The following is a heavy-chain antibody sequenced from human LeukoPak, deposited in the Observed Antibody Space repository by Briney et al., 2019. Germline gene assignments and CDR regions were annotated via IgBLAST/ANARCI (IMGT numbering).Heavy chain of an antibody. CDR1: GYTFSDCY. CDR2: VNPNSGGT. D-gene: IGHD6-19*01. V-gene: IGHV1-2*02. Sequence: ASVKVPCKASGYTFSDCYMHWVRQAPGQGLEWMGWVNPNSGGTNYAQKFQGRFTMTRDTSINTAYMEVSGLRSDDTAVYYCSRGAPTIAMTGTGLDYWGQGTLVAV. J-gene: IGHJ4*02. CDR3: SRGAPTIAMTGTGLDY.